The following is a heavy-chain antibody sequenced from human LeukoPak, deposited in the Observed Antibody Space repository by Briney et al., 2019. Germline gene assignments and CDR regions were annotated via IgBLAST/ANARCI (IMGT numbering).Heavy chain of an antibody. CDR3: AKGWSSGHLRMSDY. CDR2: ISYDGSNK. Sequence: GGSLRLSRAASGFTFSSYGMHWVRQAPGKGLEWVAVISYDGSNKYYADSVKGRFTISRDNSKNTLYLQMNSLRAEDTAVYYCAKGWSSGHLRMSDYWGQGTLVTVSS. CDR1: GFTFSSYG. J-gene: IGHJ4*02. V-gene: IGHV3-30*18. D-gene: IGHD6-19*01.